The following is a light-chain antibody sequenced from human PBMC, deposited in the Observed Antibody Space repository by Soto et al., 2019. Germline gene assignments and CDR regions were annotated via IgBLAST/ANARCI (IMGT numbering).Light chain of an antibody. Sequence: EIVLTQSPGTLSLSPGERATLSCRASQSPSSSYLAWHQQKPGQAPRLLIHDASHRATGIPARFSGSGSGTDFTLAISSLEPEDFAVYYCQQRSNWPPVTFGGGTKVDIK. CDR3: QQRSNWPPVT. CDR1: QSPSSSY. J-gene: IGKJ4*01. CDR2: DAS. V-gene: IGKV3D-20*02.